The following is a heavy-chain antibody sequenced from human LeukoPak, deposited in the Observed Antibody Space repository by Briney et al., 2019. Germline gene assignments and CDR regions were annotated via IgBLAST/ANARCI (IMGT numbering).Heavy chain of an antibody. D-gene: IGHD5-18*01. CDR1: GFTFSSYA. V-gene: IGHV3-30-3*01. Sequence: PGGSLRLSCAASGFTFSSYAMHWVRQAPGKGLEWVAVISYDGSNKYYADSVKGRFTISRDNSKNTLYLQMNSRRAEDTAVYYCARPYSSPFDYWGQGTLVTVSS. J-gene: IGHJ4*02. CDR3: ARPYSSPFDY. CDR2: ISYDGSNK.